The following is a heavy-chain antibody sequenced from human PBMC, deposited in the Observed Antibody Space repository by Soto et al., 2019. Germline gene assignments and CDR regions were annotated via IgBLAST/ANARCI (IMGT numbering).Heavy chain of an antibody. V-gene: IGHV1-69*13. CDR3: ARGGGYGGNFDY. Sequence: GASVKVSCKASGGTFSSYAITWVRQAPGQGLEWMGGIIPIFGTANYAQKFQGRVTITADESTSTAYMELSSLRSEDTAVYYCARGGGYGGNFDYWGQGTLVTVSS. CDR1: GGTFSSYA. D-gene: IGHD5-12*01. CDR2: IIPIFGTA. J-gene: IGHJ4*02.